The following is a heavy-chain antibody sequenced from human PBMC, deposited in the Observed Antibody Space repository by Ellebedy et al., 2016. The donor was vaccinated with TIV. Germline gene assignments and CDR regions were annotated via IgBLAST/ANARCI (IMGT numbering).Heavy chain of an antibody. CDR1: GFTFSSYA. J-gene: IGHJ4*02. CDR3: ARDWCQTGESLCYDYFDY. CDR2: ISGSGGST. Sequence: GGSLRLSCAASGFTFSSYAMSWVRQAPGKGLEWVSAISGSGGSTYYADSVKGRFTLSKDNSKNTLFLQMNSLRAEDTAVYYCARDWCQTGESLCYDYFDYWGQGTLVTVSS. V-gene: IGHV3-23*01. D-gene: IGHD7-27*01.